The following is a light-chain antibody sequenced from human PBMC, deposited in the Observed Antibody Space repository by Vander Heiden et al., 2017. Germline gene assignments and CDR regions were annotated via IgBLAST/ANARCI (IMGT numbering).Light chain of an antibody. CDR2: SAS. CDR1: QNVSNN. V-gene: IGKV3-15*01. Sequence: IVMTQSPAPLSVSQGERATLSCRASQNVSNNLAWYQQKIVQSPRLLIYSASTRATGIPARFSGSGSGTEFTLTISSLQSEDFAVYYCQQYNSWPPLWTFGQGTKVEIK. CDR3: QQYNSWPPLWT. J-gene: IGKJ1*01.